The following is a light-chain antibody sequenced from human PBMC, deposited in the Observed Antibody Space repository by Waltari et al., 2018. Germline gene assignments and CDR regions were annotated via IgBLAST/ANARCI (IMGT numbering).Light chain of an antibody. V-gene: IGLV2-23*02. CDR1: NSDFGSYDF. CDR2: EVF. CDR3: CSSAVSSPSKV. Sequence: QSALTQPSSASGSPGQSITISCSETNSDFGSYDFVSWYHQNPGIAPKVIIFEVFKRPSGIPGRFSGSRSGNTASLTISGLQSDDEADYYCCSSAVSSPSKVFGTGTKVTVL. J-gene: IGLJ1*01.